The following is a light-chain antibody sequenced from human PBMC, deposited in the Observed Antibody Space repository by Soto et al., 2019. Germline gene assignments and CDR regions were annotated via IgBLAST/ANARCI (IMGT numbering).Light chain of an antibody. Sequence: EIVLTQSHGALSLSPGERATLSCRASQSVSSSSLAWFQQKPGQAPRLLIYGASSRATGIPDRFSGSGSGTDFTLTISRLEPEDFAVYYCQQYGSSPQTFGQGTKVDIK. J-gene: IGKJ1*01. CDR2: GAS. CDR1: QSVSSSS. V-gene: IGKV3-20*01. CDR3: QQYGSSPQT.